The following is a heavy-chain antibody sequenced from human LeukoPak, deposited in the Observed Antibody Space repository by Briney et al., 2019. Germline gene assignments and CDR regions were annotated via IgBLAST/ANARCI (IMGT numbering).Heavy chain of an antibody. V-gene: IGHV4-39*01. CDR3: ARRMNRGAFDI. Sequence: SETLSLTCTVSGGSISSSSYSWGWIRQPPGKGLEWIGSIYYSGSTYYNPSLKSRVTISVDTSKNQFSLKLSSVTAADTAVYYCARRMNRGAFDIWGQGTMVTVSS. CDR2: IYYSGST. CDR1: GGSISSSSYS. J-gene: IGHJ3*02.